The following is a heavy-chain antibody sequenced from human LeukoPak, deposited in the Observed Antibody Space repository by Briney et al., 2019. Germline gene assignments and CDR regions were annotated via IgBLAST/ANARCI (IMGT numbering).Heavy chain of an antibody. V-gene: IGHV3-23*01. CDR2: ISGSGGST. J-gene: IGHJ4*02. CDR3: AKVCRERTRSGPNFDY. CDR1: GFTFSSYA. D-gene: IGHD1-14*01. Sequence: GGSLRLSCAASGFTFSSYAMSWVRQAPGKGLEWVSAISGSGGSTYYADSVKGRFTISRDNSKNTLYLQMNSLRAEDTAVYYCAKVCRERTRSGPNFDYWGQGTLVTVSS.